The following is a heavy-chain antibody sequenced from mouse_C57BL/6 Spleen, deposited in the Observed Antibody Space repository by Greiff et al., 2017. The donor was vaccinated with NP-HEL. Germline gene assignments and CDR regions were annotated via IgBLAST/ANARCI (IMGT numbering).Heavy chain of an antibody. D-gene: IGHD2-5*01. CDR2: IYPSDSET. V-gene: IGHV1-61*01. Sequence: QVQLKQPGAELVRPGSSVKLSCKASGYTFTSYWMDWVKQRPGQGLEWIGNIYPSDSETHYNQKFKDKATLTVDKSSSTAYMQLSSLTSEDSAVYYCARRGYSNSGDYWGQGTTLTVSS. J-gene: IGHJ2*01. CDR1: GYTFTSYW. CDR3: ARRGYSNSGDY.